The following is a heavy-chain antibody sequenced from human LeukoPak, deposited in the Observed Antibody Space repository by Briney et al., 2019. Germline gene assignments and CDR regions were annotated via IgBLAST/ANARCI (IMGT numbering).Heavy chain of an antibody. CDR2: ISSSSSTV. D-gene: IGHD3-10*01. V-gene: IGHV3-48*02. J-gene: IGHJ3*02. Sequence: GGSLRLSCAASGFSFSSSSMNWVRQAPGKGLEWVSYISSSSSTVCYADSVKDRFTISRDNAKNSLYLQMNSLRDEDTAVYYCAKNQVRGVIVDAFDIWGQGTMVTVSS. CDR3: AKNQVRGVIVDAFDI. CDR1: GFSFSSSS.